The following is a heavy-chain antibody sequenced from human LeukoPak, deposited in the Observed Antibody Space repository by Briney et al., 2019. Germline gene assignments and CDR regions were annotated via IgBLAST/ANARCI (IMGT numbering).Heavy chain of an antibody. V-gene: IGHV4-39*01. D-gene: IGHD4-17*01. CDR2: IYYSGST. Sequence: SETLSLTCTVSGGSISSSSYYWGWIRQPPGEGLEWIGSIYYSGSTYYNPSLKSRVTISVDTSKNQFSLKLSSVTAADTAVYYCATGDYGYYYYYMDVWGKGTTVTVSS. CDR1: GGSISSSSYY. CDR3: ATGDYGYYYYYMDV. J-gene: IGHJ6*03.